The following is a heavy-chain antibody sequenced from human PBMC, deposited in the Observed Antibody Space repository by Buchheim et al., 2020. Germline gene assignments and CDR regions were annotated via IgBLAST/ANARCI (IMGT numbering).Heavy chain of an antibody. J-gene: IGHJ4*02. V-gene: IGHV3-21*01. CDR1: GFTFSSYS. CDR2: ISSSSYI. D-gene: IGHD7-27*01. Sequence: EVQLMESGGGLVKPGGSLRLSCAASGFTFSSYSMNWVRQAPGKGLEWVSSISSSSYIYYADSVKGRFTISRDNAKNSLYLQMNSLRAEDTAVYYCARDALLGNRADYYFDYWGQGTL. CDR3: ARDALLGNRADYYFDY.